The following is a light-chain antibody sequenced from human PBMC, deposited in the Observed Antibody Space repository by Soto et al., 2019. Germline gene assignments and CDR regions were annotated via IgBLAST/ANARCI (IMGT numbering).Light chain of an antibody. CDR1: QSISSW. CDR2: DVS. V-gene: IGKV1-5*01. Sequence: DIQMTQSPSTLSASVVDRVTITCRASQSISSWLAWYQQKPGKAPKLLIYDVSSLESGVPSRFSGSGSGTEFTLTISSLQPDDFATYYCQQYDTFWTFGQGTKVE. CDR3: QQYDTFWT. J-gene: IGKJ1*01.